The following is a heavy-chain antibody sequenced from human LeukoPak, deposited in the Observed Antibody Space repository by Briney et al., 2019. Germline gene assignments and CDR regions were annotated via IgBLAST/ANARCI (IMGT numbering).Heavy chain of an antibody. CDR1: GGTFSSYA. CDR2: IIPILGIA. J-gene: IGHJ4*02. V-gene: IGHV1-69*04. Sequence: SVKVSCKASGGTFSSYAISWVRQAPGQGLEWMGRIIPILGIANYAQKFQGRVTITADKSTSTAYMELSSLGSEDTAVYYCARGSDYYDSSGYSYYFDYWGQGTLVTVSS. D-gene: IGHD3-22*01. CDR3: ARGSDYYDSSGYSYYFDY.